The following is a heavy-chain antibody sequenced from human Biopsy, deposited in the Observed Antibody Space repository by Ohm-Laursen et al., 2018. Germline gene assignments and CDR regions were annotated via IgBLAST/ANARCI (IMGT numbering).Heavy chain of an antibody. CDR2: VYYSGTT. J-gene: IGHJ6*02. Sequence: SDTLSLTCTVSGGSIYNFFWSWIRQPPGRGLEWIGYVYYSGTTTYNPSLRSRVTISVDTSMNQISLRLQSVTAADTAIYYCTRATNSTGWPYYYFYGMDIWGQGTTVTVSS. V-gene: IGHV4-59*07. D-gene: IGHD2/OR15-2a*01. CDR1: GGSIYNFF. CDR3: TRATNSTGWPYYYFYGMDI.